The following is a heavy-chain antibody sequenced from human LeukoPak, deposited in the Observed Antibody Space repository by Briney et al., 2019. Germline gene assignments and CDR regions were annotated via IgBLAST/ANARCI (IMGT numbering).Heavy chain of an antibody. J-gene: IGHJ5*02. CDR1: GGSISSGGYS. V-gene: IGHV4-30-2*01. CDR3: ARAPHSSWYPNWFDP. Sequence: SETLSLTCAVSGGSISSGGYSWSWIRQPPGKGLEWIGYIYHSGSTYYNPSLKSRVTISVDRSKNQFSLKLSSVTAADTAVYYCARAPHSSWYPNWFDPWGQGTLVTVSS. CDR2: IYHSGST. D-gene: IGHD6-13*01.